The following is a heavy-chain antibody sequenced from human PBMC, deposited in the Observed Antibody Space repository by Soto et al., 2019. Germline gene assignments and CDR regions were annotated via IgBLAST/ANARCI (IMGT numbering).Heavy chain of an antibody. J-gene: IGHJ4*02. CDR1: GYTFTSYS. V-gene: IGHV1-3*01. Sequence: ASVKVSCKASGYTFTSYSMHWVRQAPGQRLEWMGWINAGNGNTKYSQKFQGRVTITRDTSASTAYMELSSLRSEDTAVYYCARDKYSYGFVGFGYWGQGTLVTVSS. CDR3: ARDKYSYGFVGFGY. CDR2: INAGNGNT. D-gene: IGHD5-18*01.